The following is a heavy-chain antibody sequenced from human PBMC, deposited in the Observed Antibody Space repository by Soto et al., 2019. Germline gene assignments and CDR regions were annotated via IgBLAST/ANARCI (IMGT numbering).Heavy chain of an antibody. Sequence: SETLSLTCTVSGDFNTNFYWSWIRQPPGKGLEWIGDMSNGGSTSYNPSLKSRVTILLDKSKNQFSLSLSFVAAADTATYYCARSFGWYAVDSWGQGILVTVSS. J-gene: IGHJ4*02. CDR3: ARSFGWYAVDS. D-gene: IGHD6-19*01. V-gene: IGHV4-4*09. CDR2: MSNGGST. CDR1: GDFNTNFY.